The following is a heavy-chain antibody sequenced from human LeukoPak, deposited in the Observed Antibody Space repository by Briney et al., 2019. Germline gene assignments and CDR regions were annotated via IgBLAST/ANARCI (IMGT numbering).Heavy chain of an antibody. D-gene: IGHD6-6*01. CDR2: IYTSGST. V-gene: IGHV4-4*07. Sequence: SETLSLTCTVSGGSISSYYWSWIRQPAGKGLEWIGRIYTSGSTNYNPSLKSRVTMSVDTSKNQFSLKLSSVTAADTAVYYCARDQQYSSSSERNWFDPWGRGTLVTVSS. J-gene: IGHJ5*02. CDR1: GGSISSYY. CDR3: ARDQQYSSSSERNWFDP.